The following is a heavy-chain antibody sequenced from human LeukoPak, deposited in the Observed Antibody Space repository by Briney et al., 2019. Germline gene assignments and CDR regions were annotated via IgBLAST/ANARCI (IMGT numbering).Heavy chain of an antibody. D-gene: IGHD4-23*01. CDR1: GGSISSYY. J-gene: IGHJ4*02. CDR3: ARDVPSTGGNSFFDY. Sequence: SETLSLTCTVSGGSISSYYWSWIRQPPGKGLEWIGYIYYSGSTNYNPSLKSRVTISVDTSKNQFSLKLSSVTAADTAVYYCARDVPSTGGNSFFDYWGQGTLVTVSS. V-gene: IGHV4-59*12. CDR2: IYYSGST.